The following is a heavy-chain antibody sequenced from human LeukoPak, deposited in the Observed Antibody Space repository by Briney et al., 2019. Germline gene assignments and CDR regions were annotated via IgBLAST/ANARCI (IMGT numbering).Heavy chain of an antibody. CDR1: GFTFSTYA. J-gene: IGHJ2*01. CDR2: ISSNGGST. CDR3: ASSPPTGTTWYFDL. V-gene: IGHV3-64*01. D-gene: IGHD1-7*01. Sequence: GGSLRLSRAASGFTFSTYAMHWVRQAPGKGLEYVSAISSNGGSTYYANSVKGRFTISRDNSKNTLYLQMGSLRAEDMAVYYCASSPPTGTTWYFDLWGRGTLVTVSS.